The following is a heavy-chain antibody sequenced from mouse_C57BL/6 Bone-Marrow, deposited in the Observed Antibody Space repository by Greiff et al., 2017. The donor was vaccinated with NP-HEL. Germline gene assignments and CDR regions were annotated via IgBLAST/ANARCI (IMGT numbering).Heavy chain of an antibody. J-gene: IGHJ1*03. D-gene: IGHD1-1*01. V-gene: IGHV5-2*01. CDR3: ARHQYYGSRDWYFDV. CDR2: INSDGGST. CDR1: EYEFPSHD. Sequence: DVMLVESGGGLVQPGESLKLSCESNEYEFPSHDMSWVRKTPEKRLELVAAINSDGGSTYYPDTMERRFIISRDNTKKTLYLQMSSLRSEDTALYYCARHQYYGSRDWYFDVWGTGTTVTVSS.